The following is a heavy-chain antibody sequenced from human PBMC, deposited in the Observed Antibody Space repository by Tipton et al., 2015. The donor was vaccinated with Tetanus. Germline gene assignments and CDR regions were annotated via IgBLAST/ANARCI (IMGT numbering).Heavy chain of an antibody. CDR2: ISSRGETT. CDR1: GFTFSRYP. D-gene: IGHD1-1*01. J-gene: IGHJ3*01. CDR3: AKGMEAFGV. Sequence: SLRLSCVVSGFTFSRYPMSWIRQAPGKGLEWVSSISSRGETTYYADSVKGRFTISRDNSKNTVFLQMNSQTVEDTATYYCAKGMEAFGVWGQGTTVTVS. V-gene: IGHV3-23*01.